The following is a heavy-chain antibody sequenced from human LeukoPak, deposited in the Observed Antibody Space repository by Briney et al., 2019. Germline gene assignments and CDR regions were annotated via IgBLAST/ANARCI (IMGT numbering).Heavy chain of an antibody. V-gene: IGHV3-11*04. Sequence: GGSLRLSCAASGFTFSDYYMSWIRQAPGKGLGWVSYISSSGSTIYYADSVKGRFTISRDNAKNSLYLQMNSLRAEDTAVYYCARGMVRGLPYYFDYWGQGTLVTVSS. J-gene: IGHJ4*02. CDR1: GFTFSDYY. CDR2: ISSSGSTI. D-gene: IGHD3-10*01. CDR3: ARGMVRGLPYYFDY.